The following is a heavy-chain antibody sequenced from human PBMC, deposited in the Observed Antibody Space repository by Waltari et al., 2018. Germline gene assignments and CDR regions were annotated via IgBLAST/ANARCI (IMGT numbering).Heavy chain of an antibody. CDR3: AREDYGGTLGYFDY. CDR2: IYSGGST. CDR1: GFTVSSNY. J-gene: IGHJ4*02. V-gene: IGHV3-53*01. Sequence: EVQLVESGGGLIQPGGSLRLSCAASGFTVSSNYMSWVRQAPGKGLEWVSVIYSGGSTYYADSVKGRFTISRDNSKNTLYLQMNSLRGEDTAVYYCAREDYGGTLGYFDYWGQGTPVTVSS. D-gene: IGHD2-15*01.